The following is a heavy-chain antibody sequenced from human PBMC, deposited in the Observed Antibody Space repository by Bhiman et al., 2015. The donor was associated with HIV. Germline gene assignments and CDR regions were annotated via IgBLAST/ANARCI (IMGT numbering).Heavy chain of an antibody. CDR2: IYSGGTT. D-gene: IGHD6-19*01. Sequence: EVQLVESGGGLVQPGGSLRLSCAASGFTVSSNYMTWVRQAPGKGLEWVSVIYSGGTTYYADSVKGRFTISRDNSKNTLYLQMNSLRVEDTAVYYCAREMATGYSSDWYPNWFDPWGQGTLVTVSS. CDR1: GFTVSSNY. V-gene: IGHV3-66*01. CDR3: AREMATGYSSDWYPNWFDP. J-gene: IGHJ5*02.